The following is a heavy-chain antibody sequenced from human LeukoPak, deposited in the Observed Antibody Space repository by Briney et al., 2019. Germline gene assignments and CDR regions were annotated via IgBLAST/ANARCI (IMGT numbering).Heavy chain of an antibody. D-gene: IGHD3-10*01. CDR3: SGAPTTTTRGAPLWFAP. Sequence: ADTLSLTCTVSGGSISSFYWSWIRQPPGKGLEWIWYIYYSGSTKYNPSLKSRGTISVGQAKNDFSLGLSPVPPADTAVFYLSGAPTTTTRGAPLWFAPWGQGTLVTVSS. CDR1: GGSISSFY. J-gene: IGHJ5*02. V-gene: IGHV4-59*07. CDR2: IYYSGST.